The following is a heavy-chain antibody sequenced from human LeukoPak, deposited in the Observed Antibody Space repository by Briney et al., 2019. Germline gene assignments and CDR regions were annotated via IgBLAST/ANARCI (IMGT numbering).Heavy chain of an antibody. CDR3: TRNLIGGPAALIDF. CDR1: GFSFSTYT. CDR2: IGSSGRTI. V-gene: IGHV3-48*02. J-gene: IGHJ4*02. Sequence: GGSLRLSCATSGFSFSTYTMNWVRQAPGKGLESISYIGSSGRTIHYADSVEGRFTISRDNAKNSLYLQMNSLRDEDTAVYYCTRNLIGGPAALIDFWGQGTLVSVSS. D-gene: IGHD2-2*01.